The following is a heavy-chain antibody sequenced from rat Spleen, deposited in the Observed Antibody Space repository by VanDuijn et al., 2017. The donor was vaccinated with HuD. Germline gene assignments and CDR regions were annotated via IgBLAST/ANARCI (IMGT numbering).Heavy chain of an antibody. CDR2: ISSGGST. D-gene: IGHD1-4*01. V-gene: IGHV2S12*01. CDR1: GFSLTSNG. J-gene: IGHJ3*01. CDR3: TRDENGYINHWFAY. Sequence: QVQLKESGPGLVQPSQTLSLTCTVSGFSLTSNGVSWVRQPPGKGLEWIAAISSGGSTYYNSALKSRLSISRDTSKSQVFLKMNSLQTEDTATYFCTRDENGYINHWFAYWGQGTLVTVSS.